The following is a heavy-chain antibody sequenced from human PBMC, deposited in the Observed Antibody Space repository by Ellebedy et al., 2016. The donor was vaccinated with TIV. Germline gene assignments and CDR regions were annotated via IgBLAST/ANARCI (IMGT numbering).Heavy chain of an antibody. CDR2: MNPNSGNT. CDR3: ARRQLYMSDY. CDR1: GYTFSSYG. Sequence: AASVKVSCKVSGYTFSSYGVNWVRQATGQGLEWMGWMNPNSGNTGYAQKFQGRVTMTRNTSISTAYMELTSLRSEDTAVYFCARRQLYMSDYWGQGTLVTVSS. D-gene: IGHD1-1*01. J-gene: IGHJ4*02. V-gene: IGHV1-8*02.